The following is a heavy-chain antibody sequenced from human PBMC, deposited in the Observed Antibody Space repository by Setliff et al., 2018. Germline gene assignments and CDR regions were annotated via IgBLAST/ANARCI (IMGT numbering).Heavy chain of an antibody. CDR3: ARDWFCSGGDCSDVFDF. Sequence: ASVKVSCKASGYTFTTHGISWVRQAPGQGLEWMGWISTDDGDTNFAQKFQGRVTLTTDTSTGTAYMELRNLTFDDTAVYYCARDWFCSGGDCSDVFDFWGQGTMVTVSS. D-gene: IGHD2-21*02. CDR1: GYTFTTHG. V-gene: IGHV1-18*01. CDR2: ISTDDGDT. J-gene: IGHJ3*01.